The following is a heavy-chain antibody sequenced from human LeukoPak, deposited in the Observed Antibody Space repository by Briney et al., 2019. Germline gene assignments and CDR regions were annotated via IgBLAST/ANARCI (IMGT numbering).Heavy chain of an antibody. CDR3: AREYYYYDSSGYFDY. J-gene: IGHJ4*02. CDR2: IYYSGST. D-gene: IGHD3-22*01. V-gene: IGHV4-59*01. CDR1: GGSISSYY. Sequence: SETLSLTCTVSGGSISSYYWSWIRQPPGKGLEWIGYIYYSGSTNYNPSLKSRVTISVDTSKDQFSLKLSSVTAADTAVYYCAREYYYYDSSGYFDYWGQGTLVTVSS.